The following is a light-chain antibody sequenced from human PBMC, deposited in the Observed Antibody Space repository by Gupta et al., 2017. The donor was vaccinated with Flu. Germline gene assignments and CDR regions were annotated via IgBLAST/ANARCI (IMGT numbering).Light chain of an antibody. V-gene: IGLV3-10*01. J-gene: IGLJ3*02. CDR2: EDR. CDR3: YSTDTSGNHRV. CDR1: ALPKKY. Sequence: GQTARITCSGDALPKKYAYWYQQKSGQAPVLISYEDRKRPSGVPERFSGSSSGTMATLTISGAQVEDEADYYGYSTDTSGNHRVFGGGTNLTVL.